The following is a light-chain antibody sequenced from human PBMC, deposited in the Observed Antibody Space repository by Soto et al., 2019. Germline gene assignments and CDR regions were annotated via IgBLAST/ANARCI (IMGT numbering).Light chain of an antibody. J-gene: IGKJ1*01. CDR3: LHYVGFPKT. CDR1: QGIRNN. V-gene: IGKV1-17*01. CDR2: GAS. Sequence: DILMTQSPSSLSASVGDRVTITCRASQGIRNNLGWYQQKPGQAPKRLIYGASILQSGVPSRVRSSGSGTQFTLTIRSLQTEDFATYSCLHYVGFPKTFGQGTHVEIK.